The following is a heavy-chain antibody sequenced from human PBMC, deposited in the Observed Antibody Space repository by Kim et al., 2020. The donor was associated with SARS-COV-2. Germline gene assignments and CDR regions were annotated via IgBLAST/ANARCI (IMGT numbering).Heavy chain of an antibody. D-gene: IGHD3-10*01. CDR1: GGSISSSSYY. CDR2: IYYSGST. V-gene: IGHV4-39*07. CDR3: ARRFLGGPGDERNEDDY. Sequence: SETLSLTCTVSGGSISSSSYYWGWIRQPPGKGLEWIGSIYYSGSTYYNPSLKSRVTISVDTSKNQFSLKLSSVTAADTAVYYCARRFLGGPGDERNEDDYWGQGTLVTVSS. J-gene: IGHJ4*02.